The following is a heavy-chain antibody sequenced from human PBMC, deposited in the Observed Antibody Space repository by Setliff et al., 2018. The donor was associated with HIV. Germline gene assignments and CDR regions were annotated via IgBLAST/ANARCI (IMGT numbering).Heavy chain of an antibody. CDR3: AREDYYYYGMDV. Sequence: TLSLTCTVSGGSISSGSYYWNWIRQPAGKGLEWIGRIYTSGSTNYNPSLKSRVTISVDTSKNQFSLKLSSVTAADTAVYYCAREDYYYYGMDVWGQGTRSPSP. CDR1: GGSISSGSYY. J-gene: IGHJ6*02. V-gene: IGHV4-61*02. CDR2: IYTSGST.